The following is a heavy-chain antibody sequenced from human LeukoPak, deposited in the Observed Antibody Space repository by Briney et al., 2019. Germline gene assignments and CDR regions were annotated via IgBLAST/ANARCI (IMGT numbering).Heavy chain of an antibody. D-gene: IGHD2-2*01. J-gene: IGHJ4*02. V-gene: IGHV3-7*01. CDR1: GFTFSDYY. Sequence: GGSLRLSCAASGFTFSDYYMSWIRQAPGKGLEWVANIKQDGSEKYYVDSVKGRFTISRDNDKNSLYLQMNSLRAEDTAVYYCATLGYCSSTSCSPDYFDYWGQGTLVTVSS. CDR3: ATLGYCSSTSCSPDYFDY. CDR2: IKQDGSEK.